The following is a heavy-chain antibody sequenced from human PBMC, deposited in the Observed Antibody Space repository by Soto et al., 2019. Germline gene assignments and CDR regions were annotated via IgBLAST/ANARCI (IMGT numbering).Heavy chain of an antibody. CDR1: GVTFSSCA. CDR3: AKDQGRNWNYGRFVH. V-gene: IGHV3-23*01. J-gene: IGHJ5*02. CDR2: ISGSGGST. D-gene: IGHD1-7*01. Sequence: GGALRLSCAASGVTFSSCAMSWGRQAPGKGLEWVSAISGSGGSTYYADSVKGRFTISRDNSKNTLYLQMNSLRAEDTAVYYCAKDQGRNWNYGRFVHWGQGTLASVSS.